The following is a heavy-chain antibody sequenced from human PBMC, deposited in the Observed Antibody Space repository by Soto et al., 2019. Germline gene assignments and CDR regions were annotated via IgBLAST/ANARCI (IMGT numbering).Heavy chain of an antibody. CDR3: ARDLGARLRYLDY. D-gene: IGHD4-17*01. Sequence: PGGSLRLSCAASGFTFSSYSMNWVRQAPGKGLEWVSSISSSSSYIYYADSVKGRFTISRDNAKNSLYLQMNSLRAEDTAVYYCARDLGARLRYLDYWGQGTLVTVSS. J-gene: IGHJ4*02. CDR2: ISSSSSYI. CDR1: GFTFSSYS. V-gene: IGHV3-21*01.